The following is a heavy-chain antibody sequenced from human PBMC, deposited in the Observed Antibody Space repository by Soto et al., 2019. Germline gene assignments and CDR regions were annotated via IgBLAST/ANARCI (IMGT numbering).Heavy chain of an antibody. CDR3: ARGYDFWSGYHPNYLDY. J-gene: IGHJ4*02. Sequence: ASVKVSCKASGYTFTSYGISWVRQAPGQGLEWMGWISAYNGNTNYAQKLQGRVTMTTDTSTSTAYMELRSLRSDDTAVYYCARGYDFWSGYHPNYLDYWGQGTLVTVSS. CDR1: GYTFTSYG. V-gene: IGHV1-18*01. CDR2: ISAYNGNT. D-gene: IGHD3-3*01.